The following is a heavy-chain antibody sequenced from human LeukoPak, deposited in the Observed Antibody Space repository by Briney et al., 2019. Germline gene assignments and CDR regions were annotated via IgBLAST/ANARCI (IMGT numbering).Heavy chain of an antibody. CDR3: AKGTWSVRGALYYFDY. J-gene: IGHJ4*02. CDR2: ISGSGGST. D-gene: IGHD3-10*01. CDR1: GFTFSSYA. V-gene: IGHV3-23*01. Sequence: GGSLRLSCGASGFTFSSYAMSWVRQAPGKGVEWVSAISGSGGSTYYADSVKGRFTISRDNSKNTLYLQMNSLRAEDTAVYYCAKGTWSVRGALYYFDYWGQGTLVTVSS.